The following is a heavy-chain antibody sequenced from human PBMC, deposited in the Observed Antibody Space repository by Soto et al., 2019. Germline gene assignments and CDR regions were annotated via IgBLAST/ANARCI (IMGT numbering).Heavy chain of an antibody. V-gene: IGHV3-23*01. Sequence: GRSLRLSCAASGFSFRSHAMSCVPQAPGKGLERVSGISGSGISTHYADSVKGRFIVSRDNSKNTLYLQMNCLRAEDTALYYCAKGTGDYYYYYGMDVWGQGTTVTVSS. D-gene: IGHD7-27*01. J-gene: IGHJ6*02. CDR2: ISGSGIST. CDR3: AKGTGDYYYYYGMDV. CDR1: GFSFRSHA.